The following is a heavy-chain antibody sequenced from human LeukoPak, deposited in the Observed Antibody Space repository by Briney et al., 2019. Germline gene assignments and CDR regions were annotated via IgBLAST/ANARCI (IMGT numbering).Heavy chain of an antibody. CDR2: IYYSGST. CDR3: ARAGGFFSPFGY. Sequence: SETPSLTCTVSGGSISSGGYYWSWIRQHPGKGLEWIGYIYYSGSTYYNPSLKSRVTISVDTSKNQFSLKLSSVTAADTAVYYCARAGGFFSPFGYWGQGTLVTVSS. D-gene: IGHD3-16*01. J-gene: IGHJ4*02. CDR1: GGSISSGGYY. V-gene: IGHV4-31*03.